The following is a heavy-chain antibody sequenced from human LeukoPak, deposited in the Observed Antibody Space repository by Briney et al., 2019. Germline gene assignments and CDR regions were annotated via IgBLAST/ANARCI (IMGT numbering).Heavy chain of an antibody. CDR1: GFTFSSYA. CDR3: AKDRVDSGSYFDY. Sequence: GGSLRLSCAASGFTFSSYAMSWVRQAPGKELEWVSAISGSGGSTYYADSVKGRFTISRDNSKNTLYLQMNSLRAEDTAVYYCAKDRVDSGSYFDYWGQGTLVTVSS. D-gene: IGHD1-26*01. CDR2: ISGSGGST. J-gene: IGHJ4*02. V-gene: IGHV3-23*01.